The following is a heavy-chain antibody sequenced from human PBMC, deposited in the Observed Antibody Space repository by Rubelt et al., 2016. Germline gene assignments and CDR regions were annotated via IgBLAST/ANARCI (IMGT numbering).Heavy chain of an antibody. CDR1: GFTLSSYW. Sequence: EVQLVESGGGLVQSGGSLRLSCATSGFTLSSYWMSWVRQGPGKGLEWVANIKQDESEKNYVDTVKGRFTISRDNAKNSLYLQMNSLRAEETAVYYCAREGSSWYIDQWGQGTLVTVSS. J-gene: IGHJ4*02. CDR2: IKQDESEK. V-gene: IGHV3-7*01. CDR3: AREGSSWYIDQ. D-gene: IGHD6-13*01.